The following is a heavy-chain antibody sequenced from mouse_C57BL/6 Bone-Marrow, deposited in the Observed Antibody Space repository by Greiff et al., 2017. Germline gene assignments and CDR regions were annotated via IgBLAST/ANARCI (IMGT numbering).Heavy chain of an antibody. Sequence: QVQLQQPGAELVKPGASVKMSCKASGYTFTSYWITWVKQRPGQGLEWIGDIYPGSGSTNDNEKFKSKATLTVDTSSSTAYMQLNSLTSEDSAVYYCASGTCDSYWYFDVWGTGTTVTVSS. CDR1: GYTFTSYW. CDR2: IYPGSGST. V-gene: IGHV1-55*01. CDR3: ASGTCDSYWYFDV. J-gene: IGHJ1*03.